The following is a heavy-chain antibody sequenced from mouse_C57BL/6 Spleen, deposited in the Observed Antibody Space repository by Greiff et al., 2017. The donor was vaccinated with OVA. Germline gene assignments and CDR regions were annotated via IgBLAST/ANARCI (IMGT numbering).Heavy chain of an antibody. V-gene: IGHV3-6*01. Sequence: EVQLQQSGPGLVKPSQSLSLTCSVTGYSITSGYYWNWIRQFPGNKLEWMGYISYDGSNNYNPSLKNRISITRDTSKNQFFLKLNSVTTEDTATYYCAREGDWRYFDYWGQGTTLTVSS. CDR2: ISYDGSN. CDR1: GYSITSGYY. CDR3: AREGDWRYFDY. J-gene: IGHJ2*01.